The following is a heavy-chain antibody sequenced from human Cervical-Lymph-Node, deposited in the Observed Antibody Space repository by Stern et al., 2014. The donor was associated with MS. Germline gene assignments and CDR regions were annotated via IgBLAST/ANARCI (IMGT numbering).Heavy chain of an antibody. CDR2: TAYDGSIK. J-gene: IGHJ4*02. Sequence: VQLVESGGGVVQPGRSLRLSCAASGFIFSNYPMHWVRQAPGKGLEWVAGTAYDGSIKIYADSVKGRFTISKDDSKNTLYLQMNSLREEDTAVYYCARDVARGAPDYFDDWGQGTLVTVSS. CDR3: ARDVARGAPDYFDD. CDR1: GFIFSNYP. D-gene: IGHD5-12*01. V-gene: IGHV3-30*04.